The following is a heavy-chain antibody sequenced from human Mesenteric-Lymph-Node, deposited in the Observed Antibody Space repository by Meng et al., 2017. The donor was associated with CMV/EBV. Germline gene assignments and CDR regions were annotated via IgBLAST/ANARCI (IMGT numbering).Heavy chain of an antibody. CDR1: GGSISSSSYY. Sequence: ESLKISCTVSGGSISSSSYYWGWIRQPPGKGLEWIGSIYYSGSTYYNPSLKSRVTISVDTSKNQFSLKLSSVTAADTAVYYCARKDIVVVPAAYDYWGQGTLVTVSS. D-gene: IGHD2-2*01. CDR2: IYYSGST. V-gene: IGHV4-39*07. J-gene: IGHJ4*02. CDR3: ARKDIVVVPAAYDY.